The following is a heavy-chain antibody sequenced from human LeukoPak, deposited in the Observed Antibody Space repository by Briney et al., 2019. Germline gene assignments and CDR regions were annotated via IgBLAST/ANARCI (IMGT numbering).Heavy chain of an antibody. CDR3: ARARFGYYDSSGYYDY. J-gene: IGHJ4*02. CDR1: GGTFSSYA. V-gene: IGHV1-69*04. D-gene: IGHD3-22*01. CDR2: IIPILGIA. Sequence: SVKVSCKASGGTFSSYAISWVRQAPGQGLEWMGRIIPILGIANYAQKFQGRVTITADKSTSTAYMELSSLRSEDTAVYYCARARFGYYDSSGYYDYWGQGTLVTVSS.